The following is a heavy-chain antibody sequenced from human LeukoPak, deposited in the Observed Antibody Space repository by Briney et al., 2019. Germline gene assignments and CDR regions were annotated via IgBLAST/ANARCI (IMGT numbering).Heavy chain of an antibody. CDR2: ISGSGGST. CDR1: GFTFSSYS. V-gene: IGHV3-23*01. CDR3: AKVVVGATHDAFDI. J-gene: IGHJ3*02. D-gene: IGHD2-15*01. Sequence: SGGSLRLSCAASGFTFSSYSMNWVRQAPGKGLEWISAISGSGGSTYYADSVKGRFTISRDNSKNTLYLQMNSLRAEDTAVYYCAKVVVGATHDAFDIWGQGTMVTVSS.